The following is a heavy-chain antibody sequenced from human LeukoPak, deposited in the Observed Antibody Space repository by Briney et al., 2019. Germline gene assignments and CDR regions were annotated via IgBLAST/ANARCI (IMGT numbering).Heavy chain of an antibody. CDR2: IISIFGTA. V-gene: IGHV1-69*13. CDR3: ATYYYDTSGYYYQFDY. D-gene: IGHD3-22*01. J-gene: IGHJ4*02. CDR1: GGTSSKYA. Sequence: GTSVKVSCKASGGTSSKYAISWVRQAPGQGLEWMGGIISIFGTAKYAQKFQGRVTITADESTSTAYIELSSLRSEDTAVYYCATYYYDTSGYYYQFDYWGQGTLVTVSS.